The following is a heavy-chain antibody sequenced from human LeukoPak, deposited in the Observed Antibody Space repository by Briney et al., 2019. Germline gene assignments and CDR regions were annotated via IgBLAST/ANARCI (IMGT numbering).Heavy chain of an antibody. CDR2: IYTSGST. CDR1: GGSISSGSYY. V-gene: IGHV4-61*02. D-gene: IGHD3-10*01. Sequence: SQTLSLTCTVSGGSISSGSYYWSWIRQPAGKGLEWIGRIYTSGSTNYNPSLKSRVTISVDTSKNQFSLKLSSVTAADTAVYYCAREQADMVRGYTGLTENWFDPWGQGTLVTVSS. J-gene: IGHJ5*02. CDR3: AREQADMVRGYTGLTENWFDP.